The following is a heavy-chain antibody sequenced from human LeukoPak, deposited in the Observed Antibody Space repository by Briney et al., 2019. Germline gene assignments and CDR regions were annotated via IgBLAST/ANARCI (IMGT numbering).Heavy chain of an antibody. V-gene: IGHV3-74*01. CDR2: VNGDGSRT. D-gene: IGHD3-22*01. CDR3: AREGYFDSSGYDFGY. Sequence: GGSLRLSCAASGFSLGSYWMHWVRQAPGKGLVWVLRVNGDGSRTSYADSVKGRFTISRDDAKNTLYLQMNSLRAEDTAVYYCAREGYFDSSGYDFGYWGQGTLVTVSS. J-gene: IGHJ4*02. CDR1: GFSLGSYW.